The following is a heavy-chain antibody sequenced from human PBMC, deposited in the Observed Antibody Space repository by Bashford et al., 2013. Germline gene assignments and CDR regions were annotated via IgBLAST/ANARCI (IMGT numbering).Heavy chain of an antibody. J-gene: IGHJ6*02. CDR2: ITSTAGTK. CDR3: ARHRQWSTGVGYTMDV. D-gene: IGHD2-8*02. V-gene: IGHV3-48*01. Sequence: TIVVRQAPGRGLEWVSFITSTAGTKYYADSVKGRLTISRDNAKNSLFLQLNSLRGEDTAVYFCARHRQWSTGVGYTMDVWGPGTTVTVSS.